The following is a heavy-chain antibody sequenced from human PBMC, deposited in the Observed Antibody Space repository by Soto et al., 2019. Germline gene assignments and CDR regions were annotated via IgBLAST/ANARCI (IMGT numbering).Heavy chain of an antibody. Sequence: EVQLVESGGGLVQPGGSRKPSGKSSGSTLPDHSMTWVGQAQGKGLEWLSYINEISNAINYADSVKGRFAMSRDNAKKSVFLQMNSLRVEDTGVYYCARDRLTTFSADLWGQGTVVTVSS. CDR3: ARDRLTTFSADL. V-gene: IGHV3-48*04. CDR2: INEISNAI. J-gene: IGHJ3*01. CDR1: GSTLPDHS. D-gene: IGHD3-3*01.